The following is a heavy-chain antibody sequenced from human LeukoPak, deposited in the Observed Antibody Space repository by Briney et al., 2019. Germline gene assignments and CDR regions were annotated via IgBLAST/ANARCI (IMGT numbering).Heavy chain of an antibody. CDR2: IYSGGST. Sequence: GGPLRLPCAASGFSVRKNYMSGVRQAPGRGGVGGSVIYSGGSTFYADSVKGRFTISRDNSKNTLYLQMNSLRAEDTAVYYCASDSYSPEYFQHWGQGTLVTVSS. CDR3: ASDSYSPEYFQH. D-gene: IGHD2-15*01. J-gene: IGHJ1*01. V-gene: IGHV3-66*01. CDR1: GFSVRKNY.